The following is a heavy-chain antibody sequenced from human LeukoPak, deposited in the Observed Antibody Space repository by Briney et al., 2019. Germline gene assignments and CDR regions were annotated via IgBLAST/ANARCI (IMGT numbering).Heavy chain of an antibody. CDR2: MNPNSGNT. D-gene: IGHD3-10*01. Sequence: SVKVSCKASGYTFTSYDINWVRQATGQGLEGRGWMNPNSGNTGYAQKFQGRVTMTRNTSISTAYMELSSLRSEDTAVYYCARSLGEYGSGSYYRDWGQGTLVTVSS. V-gene: IGHV1-8*01. CDR1: GYTFTSYD. CDR3: ARSLGEYGSGSYYRD. J-gene: IGHJ4*02.